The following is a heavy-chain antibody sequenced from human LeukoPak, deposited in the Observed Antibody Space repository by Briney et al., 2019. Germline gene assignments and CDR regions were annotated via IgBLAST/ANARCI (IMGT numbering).Heavy chain of an antibody. Sequence: PSETLSLTCTVSGGSISSYYWSWIRQPAGKGLEWIGRIYTSGSTNYNPSLKSRVTMSVDTSKNQFSLKLSSVTAADTAVYYCASSPTGYCSGGSCHHYYYYGMDVWGQGTTVTVSS. J-gene: IGHJ6*02. V-gene: IGHV4-4*07. CDR1: GGSISSYY. CDR3: ASSPTGYCSGGSCHHYYYYGMDV. D-gene: IGHD2-15*01. CDR2: IYTSGST.